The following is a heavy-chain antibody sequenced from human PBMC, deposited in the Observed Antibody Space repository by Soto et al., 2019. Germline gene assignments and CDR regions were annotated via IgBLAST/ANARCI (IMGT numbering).Heavy chain of an antibody. CDR2: ISSSSSYI. D-gene: IGHD3-3*01. CDR1: GFTFSSYS. V-gene: IGHV3-21*01. CDR3: ASSSITIFGVVITDFDY. J-gene: IGHJ4*02. Sequence: PGGSLRLSCAASGFTFSSYSMNWVRQAPGKGLEWVSSISSSSSYIYYADSVKGRFTISRDNAKNSLYLQMNSLRAEDTAVYYCASSSITIFGVVITDFDYWGQGTLVTVSS.